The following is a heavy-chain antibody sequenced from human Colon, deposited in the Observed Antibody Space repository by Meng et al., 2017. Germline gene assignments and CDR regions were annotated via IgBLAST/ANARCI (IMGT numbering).Heavy chain of an antibody. D-gene: IGHD1-26*01. CDR1: GATFSNNV. J-gene: IGHJ4*02. CDR2: FIPILNRA. CDR3: ARSEILREWELPTLDN. V-gene: IGHV1-69*04. Sequence: QAQLVQSGPEGKKPGSSVKVSCKASGATFSNNVTHWVRQAPGQGLEWMGRFIPILNRADSAQKFHGRVTFSVDTSTHTAYMELGGLTSEDTAVYYCARSEILREWELPTLDNWGQGTLVTVSS.